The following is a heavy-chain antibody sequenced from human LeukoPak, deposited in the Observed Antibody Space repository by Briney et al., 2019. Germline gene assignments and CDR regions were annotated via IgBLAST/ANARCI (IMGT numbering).Heavy chain of an antibody. J-gene: IGHJ4*02. CDR3: ARVAQLRYFDWLLLDY. D-gene: IGHD3-9*01. V-gene: IGHV4-59*08. CDR2: IYYSGST. CDR1: GGSISSYY. Sequence: SETLSLTCTVSGGSISSYYWSWIRQPPAKGLEWIGYIYYSGSTNYNPSLKSRVTISVDTSKNQFSLKLSSVTAADTAVYYCARVAQLRYFDWLLLDYWGQGTLVTVSS.